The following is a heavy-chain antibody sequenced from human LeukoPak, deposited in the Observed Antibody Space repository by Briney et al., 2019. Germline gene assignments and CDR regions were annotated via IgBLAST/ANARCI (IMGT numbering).Heavy chain of an antibody. Sequence: GSLRLSCAASGFTFSTYWMHWVRQAPGRGLVWVSRIKGDGSSTSYADSVKGRFTISRDNANNTLYLQMNSLRAEDTATYYCARGASTWYGYWGQGTLVTVSS. V-gene: IGHV3-74*01. CDR3: ARGASTWYGY. CDR1: GFTFSTYW. J-gene: IGHJ4*02. D-gene: IGHD6-13*01. CDR2: IKGDGSST.